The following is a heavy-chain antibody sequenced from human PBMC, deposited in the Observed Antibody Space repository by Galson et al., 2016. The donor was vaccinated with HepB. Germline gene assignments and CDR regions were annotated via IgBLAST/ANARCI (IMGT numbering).Heavy chain of an antibody. CDR1: GFTFSSYG. CDR3: AKSAYSGHYYAMGGY. D-gene: IGHD3-22*01. J-gene: IGHJ4*02. V-gene: IGHV3-30*18. Sequence: LRLSCAASGFTFSSYGMHWVRQAPGKGLEWVAVISNDGSKRYYADSVKGRFTISRDNSKNTVFLQMNSLRVDDTAVYYCAKSAYSGHYYAMGGYWGQGTLVTVSS. CDR2: ISNDGSKR.